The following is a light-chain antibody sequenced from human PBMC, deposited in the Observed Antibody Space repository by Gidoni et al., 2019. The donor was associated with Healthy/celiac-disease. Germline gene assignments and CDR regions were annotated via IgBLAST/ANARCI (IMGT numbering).Light chain of an antibody. J-gene: IGLJ2*01. CDR1: NIGSKS. Sequence: SYVLTQPPSVSVAPGQTARLTCGGNNIGSKSVHWYQQKPGQAPVLVVYDASDRPSGIPERFSGSNSGNTATLTISRVEAGDEADYYCQVWDSSSDHHVVFGGGTKLTVL. V-gene: IGLV3-21*02. CDR2: DAS. CDR3: QVWDSSSDHHVV.